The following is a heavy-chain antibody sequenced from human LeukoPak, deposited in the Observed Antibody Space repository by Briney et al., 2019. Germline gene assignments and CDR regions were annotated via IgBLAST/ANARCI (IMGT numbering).Heavy chain of an antibody. J-gene: IGHJ4*02. CDR2: IYYSGST. CDR1: GGSISGYY. CDR3: ARAPRDSSSSNYMRRFDY. V-gene: IGHV4-59*08. D-gene: IGHD3-22*01. Sequence: SETLSLTCSVSGGSISGYYWSWIRQSPGKGPVWIGYIYYSGSTYYNPSLKSRVTMSVDTSKNQFSLKLSSVTAADTAVYYCARAPRDSSSSNYMRRFDYWGQGTLVTVSS.